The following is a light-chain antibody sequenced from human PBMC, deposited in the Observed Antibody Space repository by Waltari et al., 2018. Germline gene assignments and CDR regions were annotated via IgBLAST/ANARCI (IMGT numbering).Light chain of an antibody. CDR3: LQDYSYPRT. V-gene: IGKV1-6*01. CDR1: QGIRHD. J-gene: IGKJ1*01. Sequence: AIQMTQSPSSLSPSVGDRVTITCRASQGIRHDFGWYQQKPGDAPKLLIYTASTLQSGVPSRFSGSGSGTDFTLTITSLQPEDFATYFCLQDYSYPRTFGQGTKVEIK. CDR2: TAS.